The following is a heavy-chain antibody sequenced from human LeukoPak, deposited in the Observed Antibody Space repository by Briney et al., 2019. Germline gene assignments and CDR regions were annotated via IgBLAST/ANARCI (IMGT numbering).Heavy chain of an antibody. V-gene: IGHV3-74*01. Sequence: PGGSLRLSCAASGFSFSGYWMYWVRQAPGKGLVWVSRTDSDGSSTSYADSVKGRFTISRDNAKNTLYLQMNSLRVEDTAVYYCARGGQWLSPYAFDYWGQGTLVTVSS. CDR1: GFSFSGYW. J-gene: IGHJ4*02. D-gene: IGHD6-19*01. CDR2: TDSDGSST. CDR3: ARGGQWLSPYAFDY.